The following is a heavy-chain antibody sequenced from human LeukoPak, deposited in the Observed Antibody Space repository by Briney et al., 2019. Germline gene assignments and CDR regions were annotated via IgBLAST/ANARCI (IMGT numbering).Heavy chain of an antibody. CDR3: ARESRARGREFDY. D-gene: IGHD3-16*01. CDR2: ISAYNGNT. J-gene: IGHJ4*02. CDR1: GYTFITYG. Sequence: ASVKVSCKASGYTFITYGISWVRQAPGQGLEWMGRISAYNGNTNYAQKFQGRVTMTTDTSTSTAYMELRSLRSDDTAVYYCARESRARGREFDYWGQGTLVTVSS. V-gene: IGHV1-18*01.